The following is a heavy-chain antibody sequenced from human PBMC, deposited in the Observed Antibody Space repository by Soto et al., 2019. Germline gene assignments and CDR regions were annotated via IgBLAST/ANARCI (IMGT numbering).Heavy chain of an antibody. CDR3: ARDQGGIAAAGTQVLNYYYGMDV. CDR2: IYYSGST. CDR1: GGSISSGGYY. J-gene: IGHJ6*02. V-gene: IGHV4-31*03. D-gene: IGHD6-13*01. Sequence: SETLSLTCTVSGGSISSGGYYWSWIRQHPGKGLEWIGYIYYSGSTYYNPSLKSRVTISVDTSKNQFSLKLSSVTAADTAVYYCARDQGGIAAAGTQVLNYYYGMDVWGQGTTVTVSS.